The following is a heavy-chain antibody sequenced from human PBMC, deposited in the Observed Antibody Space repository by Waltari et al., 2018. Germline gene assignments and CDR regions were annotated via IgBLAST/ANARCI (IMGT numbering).Heavy chain of an antibody. CDR2: IYYSGST. CDR1: GGSISSYY. D-gene: IGHD1-26*01. V-gene: IGHV4-59*01. J-gene: IGHJ3*02. CDR3: ARGAYSGSYYGAFDI. Sequence: QVQLQESGPGLVKPSETLSLTCTVSGGSISSYYWSWIRQPPGKGLEWIGYIYYSGSTNYHPSLTSRVTISVATSKNQFSLKLSSVTAADTAVYYCARGAYSGSYYGAFDIWGQGTMVTVSS.